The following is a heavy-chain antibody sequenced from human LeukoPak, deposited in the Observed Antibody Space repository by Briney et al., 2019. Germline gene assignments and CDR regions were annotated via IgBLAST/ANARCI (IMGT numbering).Heavy chain of an antibody. CDR2: ISAYNGNT. Sequence: VASVKVSCKASGYTFTSYGISWVRQAPGQGLEWMGWISAYNGNTNYAQKLQGRVTMTTDTSTSTAYMELRSLRSDDTAVYYCARDWDETYYYYGMDVWGQGTTVTVSS. J-gene: IGHJ6*02. V-gene: IGHV1-18*01. CDR3: ARDWDETYYYYGMDV. D-gene: IGHD1-26*01. CDR1: GYTFTSYG.